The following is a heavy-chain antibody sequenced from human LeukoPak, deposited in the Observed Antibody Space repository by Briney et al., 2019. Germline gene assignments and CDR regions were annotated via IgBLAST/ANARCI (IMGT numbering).Heavy chain of an antibody. Sequence: PGGSLRLSCAASGFTFSRFGMHWVRQAPGKGLEWVAVIWYDGSNKYYADSVKGRFTISRDNSKNTLYLEMNGLRAEDTAVYYCARDYYYDSSGYWDYYFDYWGQGTLVSVSS. CDR2: IWYDGSNK. J-gene: IGHJ4*02. V-gene: IGHV3-33*08. CDR3: ARDYYYDSSGYWDYYFDY. D-gene: IGHD3-22*01. CDR1: GFTFSRFG.